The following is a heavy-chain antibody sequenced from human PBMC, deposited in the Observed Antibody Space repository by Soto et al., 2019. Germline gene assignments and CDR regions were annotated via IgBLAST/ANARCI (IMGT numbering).Heavy chain of an antibody. CDR3: ARDTYYYDSSGQPY. D-gene: IGHD3-22*01. Sequence: EVQLVESGGGLIQPGGSLRVSCAASGFTVSRSYMSWVRQAPGKGLEWVSVIYSGGSTNYADSVKGRFTISRVNSKNTLYLQMNSLRVEDTAVYYCARDTYYYDSSGQPYWGQGTLVTVSS. V-gene: IGHV3-53*01. CDR2: IYSGGST. CDR1: GFTVSRSY. J-gene: IGHJ4*02.